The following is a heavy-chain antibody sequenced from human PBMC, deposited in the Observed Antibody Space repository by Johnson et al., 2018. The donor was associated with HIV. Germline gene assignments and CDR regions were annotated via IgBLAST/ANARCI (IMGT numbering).Heavy chain of an antibody. CDR3: ARESTPWGGDYVGYGLDI. V-gene: IGHV3-NL1*01. J-gene: IGHJ3*02. Sequence: QVQLVESGGGVVQPGGSLRLSCAASGFTFSNFGMHWVRQAPGKGLEWVSVLFSGGTTYYAGSVHGRFTISRDNAKKSLYLQMNSLRVEDTAVYYWARESTPWGGDYVGYGLDIWGQGTMVTVSS. D-gene: IGHD4-17*01. CDR2: LFSGGTT. CDR1: GFTFSNFG.